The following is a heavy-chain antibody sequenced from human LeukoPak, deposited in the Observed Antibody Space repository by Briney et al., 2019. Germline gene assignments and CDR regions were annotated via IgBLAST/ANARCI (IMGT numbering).Heavy chain of an antibody. Sequence: PGGSLRPSCAASGFTVSSNYMSWVRQAPGKGLEWVSVIYSGGSTYYADSVKGRFTISRDNSKNTLYLQMNSLRAEDTAVYYCARDSATVVNSYWGQGTLVTVSS. CDR3: ARDSATVVNSY. D-gene: IGHD4-17*01. J-gene: IGHJ4*02. CDR1: GFTVSSNY. CDR2: IYSGGST. V-gene: IGHV3-66*01.